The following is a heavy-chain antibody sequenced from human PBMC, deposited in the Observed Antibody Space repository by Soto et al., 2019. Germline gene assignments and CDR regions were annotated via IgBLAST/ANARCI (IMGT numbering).Heavy chain of an antibody. Sequence: GESLKICCNCSGYSFTSYCIGSVLQMRGKGLEWMWIIYPGDSGTRYSPSFQGQVTISADKSISTAYLQWSSLKASDTAMYYCARLIGGAARLIYGMDVWGQGPTVTVSS. CDR2: IYPGDSGT. J-gene: IGHJ6*02. CDR3: ARLIGGAARLIYGMDV. D-gene: IGHD6-6*01. CDR1: GYSFTSYC. V-gene: IGHV5-51*01.